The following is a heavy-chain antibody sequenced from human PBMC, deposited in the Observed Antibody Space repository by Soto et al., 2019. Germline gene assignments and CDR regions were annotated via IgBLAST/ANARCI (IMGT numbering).Heavy chain of an antibody. J-gene: IGHJ4*02. CDR1: GYTFTSYG. CDR3: AIINWNYDY. V-gene: IGHV1-18*04. D-gene: IGHD1-7*01. Sequence: ASVKFSCQASGYTFTSYGISWVRQARGQGLEWMGWISAYNGNTNYAQKLQGRVTMTTDTSTSTAYVELRSLRSADKDVYYCAIINWNYDYWAQGTLVTVSS. CDR2: ISAYNGNT.